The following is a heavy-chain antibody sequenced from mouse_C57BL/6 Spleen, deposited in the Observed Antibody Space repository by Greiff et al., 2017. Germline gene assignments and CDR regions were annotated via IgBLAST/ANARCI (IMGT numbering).Heavy chain of an antibody. CDR3: ARGDITTVVAPYYAMDY. CDR2: IDPSDSYT. J-gene: IGHJ4*01. V-gene: IGHV1-59*01. D-gene: IGHD1-1*01. CDR1: GYTFTSYW. Sequence: VQLQQSGAELVRPGTSVKLSCKASGYTFTSYWMHWVKQRPGQGLEWIGVIDPSDSYTNYNQKFKGKATLTVDTSSSTAYMQLSSLTSEDSAVYYCARGDITTVVAPYYAMDYWGQGTSVTVSS.